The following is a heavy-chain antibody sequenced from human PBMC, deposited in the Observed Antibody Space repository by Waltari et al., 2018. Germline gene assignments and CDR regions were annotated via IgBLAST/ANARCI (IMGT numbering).Heavy chain of an antibody. CDR2: INPNSGST. CDR1: GYTFTGYY. D-gene: IGHD1-26*01. J-gene: IGHJ6*02. V-gene: IGHV1-2*02. CDR3: ARGIGRWELAYGMDV. Sequence: QVQLVQSGAEVKKPGASVNVSCQASGYTFTGYYIYWVRQAPGQGLEWMGWINPNSGSTNYAQKFQDRVAMTEDTSIRTAYMELSRLRSDDAAVYYCARGIGRWELAYGMDVWGQGTTVTVSS.